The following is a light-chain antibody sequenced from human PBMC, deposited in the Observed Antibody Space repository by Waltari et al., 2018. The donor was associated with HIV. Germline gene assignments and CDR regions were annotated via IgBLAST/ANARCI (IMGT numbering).Light chain of an antibody. J-gene: IGLJ3*02. CDR3: CSYSGSKNFAV. Sequence: QSALTQPPSASGSPGQSVTISCTGTSSDVGGYNYVSWYQQHPGKAPKRMIFDVSKRPAGVPDRFSGSKSGNTASLTVSGLQAEDEADYYCCSYSGSKNFAVFGGGTKLTVL. CDR1: SSDVGGYNY. CDR2: DVS. V-gene: IGLV2-8*01.